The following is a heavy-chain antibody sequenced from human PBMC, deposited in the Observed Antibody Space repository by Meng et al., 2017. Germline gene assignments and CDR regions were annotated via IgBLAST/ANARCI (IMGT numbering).Heavy chain of an antibody. V-gene: IGHV1-18*01. CDR3: ARGNYGDYLYYFDY. CDR2: ISAYNGNT. D-gene: IGHD4-17*01. Sequence: QVQLGDVGAGGKKPGASVKVSCKASGYTFTGYGISWVRQAPGQGLEWMGWISAYNGNTNYAQKLQGRVTMTTDTSTSTAYMELRSLRSDDTAVYYCARGNYGDYLYYFDYWGQGTLVTVSS. CDR1: GYTFTGYG. J-gene: IGHJ4*02.